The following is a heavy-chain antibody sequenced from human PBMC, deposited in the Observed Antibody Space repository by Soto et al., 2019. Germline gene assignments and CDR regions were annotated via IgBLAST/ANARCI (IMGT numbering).Heavy chain of an antibody. CDR3: ARTSSYYDFWSGKRGMDV. J-gene: IGHJ6*02. V-gene: IGHV1-2*04. Sequence: QVQLVQSGAEVKKPGASVKVSCKASGYTFTSYYMHWVRQAPGQGLEWMGWINPNSGGTNYAQKFQGWVTMTRDTSISTAYMELSRLRSDDTAVYYCARTSSYYDFWSGKRGMDVWGQGTTVTVSS. CDR2: INPNSGGT. D-gene: IGHD3-3*01. CDR1: GYTFTSYY.